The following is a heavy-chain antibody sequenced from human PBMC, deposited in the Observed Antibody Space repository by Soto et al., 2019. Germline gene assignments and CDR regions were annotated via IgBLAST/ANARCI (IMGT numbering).Heavy chain of an antibody. V-gene: IGHV4-34*01. CDR1: GGSVNGYY. CDR2: INHTGGT. Sequence: AWETLSLTCAVYGGSVNGYYWNWIRQPPGKGLEWIGEINHTGGTHYNPSLKSRVTMSADTSKNQFSLRLSSVTAADTAIYYCATRITVFGLLIPPFDPWGQGTLVTVSS. J-gene: IGHJ5*02. CDR3: ATRITVFGLLIPPFDP. D-gene: IGHD3-3*01.